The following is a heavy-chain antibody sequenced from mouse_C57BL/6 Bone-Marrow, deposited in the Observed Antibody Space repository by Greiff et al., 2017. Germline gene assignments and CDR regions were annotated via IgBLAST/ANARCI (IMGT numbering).Heavy chain of an antibody. J-gene: IGHJ4*01. CDR3: ASSNYYAMDY. V-gene: IGHV7-3*01. CDR2: IRNKANGYTT. CDR1: GFTFTDYY. Sequence: EVMLVESGGGLVQPGGSLSLSCAASGFTFTDYYMSWVRQPPGKALEWLGFIRNKANGYTTEYSASVKGRFTISRDNSQRILYLQMNALRAEDIATYYCASSNYYAMDYWGQGTSVTVSS.